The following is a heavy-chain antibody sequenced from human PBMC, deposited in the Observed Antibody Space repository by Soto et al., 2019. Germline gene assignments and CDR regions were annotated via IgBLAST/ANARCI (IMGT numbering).Heavy chain of an antibody. D-gene: IGHD4-4*01. J-gene: IGHJ5*02. V-gene: IGHV4-34*01. Sequence: QVQLQQWGAGLLKPSETLSLTCAVYGGSFSGYYWSWIRQPPGKGLEWIGEINHSGSTNYNPSLNSRVTISVDTSKNQFSLKLSSVTAADTAVYYCARDATVTTSWFDPWGQGTLVTVSS. CDR1: GGSFSGYY. CDR3: ARDATVTTSWFDP. CDR2: INHSGST.